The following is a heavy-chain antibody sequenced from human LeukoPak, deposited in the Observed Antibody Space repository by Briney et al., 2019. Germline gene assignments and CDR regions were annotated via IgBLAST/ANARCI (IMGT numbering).Heavy chain of an antibody. D-gene: IGHD5-12*01. CDR1: GYTFSLYG. CDR2: ISGYNGHA. CDR3: ARAWLRRKYYYYMDV. Sequence: ASVKVSCMPSGYTFSLYGINWVRQAPGEGLEWMGWISGYNGHANYAQKFQGRVTLTTDASTNTAYMELRSLRSDDTAVYYCARAWLRRKYYYYMDVWGKGTTVTVSS. J-gene: IGHJ6*03. V-gene: IGHV1-18*01.